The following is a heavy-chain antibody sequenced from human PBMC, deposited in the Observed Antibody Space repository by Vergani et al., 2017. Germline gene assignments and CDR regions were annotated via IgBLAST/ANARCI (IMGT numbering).Heavy chain of an antibody. J-gene: IGHJ6*02. Sequence: QVQLQQWGAGLLKPSETLSLTCAVYGGSFSGYYWSWIRQPPGKGLEWIGEINHSGSTNYNPSLKSRVTISVDTSKNQFSLKRSSVTAADTAVYYCARWRLSGYSSSWGYYYGMDVWGQGTTVTVSS. CDR2: INHSGST. CDR1: GGSFSGYY. V-gene: IGHV4-34*01. CDR3: ARWRLSGYSSSWGYYYGMDV. D-gene: IGHD6-13*01.